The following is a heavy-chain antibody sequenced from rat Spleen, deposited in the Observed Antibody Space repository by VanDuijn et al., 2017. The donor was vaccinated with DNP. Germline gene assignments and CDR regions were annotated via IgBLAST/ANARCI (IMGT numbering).Heavy chain of an antibody. CDR1: GYPIISNY. CDR2: IGYSGST. J-gene: IGHJ4*01. CDR3: ARWPGYNPPYAMDA. D-gene: IGHD1-4*01. V-gene: IGHV3-1*01. Sequence: VQLKESGPGLVQPSETLSLTCSVTGYPIISNYWGWIRKFPGNKMEWIGHIGYSGSTTYNPSLKSRISITRDTSKNQLFLQVNSVTTEDTATYYCARWPGYNPPYAMDAWGQGTSVTVSS.